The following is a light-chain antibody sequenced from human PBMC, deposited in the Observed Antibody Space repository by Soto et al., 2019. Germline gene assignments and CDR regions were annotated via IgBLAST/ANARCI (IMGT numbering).Light chain of an antibody. CDR2: EVN. V-gene: IGLV2-8*01. CDR3: SSYAGSSNV. Sequence: QSVLTQPPSASGTPGQSVAISCTGTSRDVGGYNYVSWYQQHPGKASKLMIYEVNKRPSGVPDRFSGSKSGNTASLTVSGLQAEDEADYYCSSYAGSSNVFLTGTMV. CDR1: SRDVGGYNY. J-gene: IGLJ1*01.